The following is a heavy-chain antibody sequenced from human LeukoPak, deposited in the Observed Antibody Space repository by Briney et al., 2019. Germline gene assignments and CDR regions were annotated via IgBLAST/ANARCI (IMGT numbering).Heavy chain of an antibody. D-gene: IGHD2-2*01. V-gene: IGHV3-30-3*01. Sequence: PGRSLRLSCAASGFTFSSYAMHWVRQAPGKGLEWVAVISYDGSNKYYAGSVKGRFTISRDNSKNTLYLQMNSLRAEDTAVYYCARVGGFGRPIVVVPAAKVLIDYWGQGTLVTVSS. CDR1: GFTFSSYA. CDR2: ISYDGSNK. J-gene: IGHJ4*02. CDR3: ARVGGFGRPIVVVPAAKVLIDY.